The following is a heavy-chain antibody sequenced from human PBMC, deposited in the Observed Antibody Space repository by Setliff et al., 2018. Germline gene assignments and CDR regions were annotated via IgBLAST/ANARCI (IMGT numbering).Heavy chain of an antibody. CDR3: ARHVGIRGRGYNYYYYYMDV. CDR2: VHFGGDT. Sequence: SETLSLTCTVSSGSINSYYWSWVRQSPGKGLEWIGFVHFGGDTNYNPSLKSRVTMSADTSNNQFSLKLSSVTAADTAVYSCARHVGIRGRGYNYYYYYMDVWGKGTTVTVS. V-gene: IGHV4-59*08. D-gene: IGHD3-10*01. CDR1: SGSINSYY. J-gene: IGHJ6*03.